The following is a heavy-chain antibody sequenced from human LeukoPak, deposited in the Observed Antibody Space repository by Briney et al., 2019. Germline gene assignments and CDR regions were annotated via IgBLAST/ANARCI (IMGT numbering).Heavy chain of an antibody. CDR3: AREDLSGYGEIDY. CDR1: GFTFSSYE. V-gene: IGHV3-48*03. CDR2: ISSSGSTI. D-gene: IGHD5-12*01. Sequence: GGSLRLSCAASGFTFSSYEMNWVRQAPGKGLEWASYISSSGSTIYYADSVKGRFTISRDNAKNSLYLQMNSLRAEDTAVYYCAREDLSGYGEIDYWGQGTLVTVSS. J-gene: IGHJ4*02.